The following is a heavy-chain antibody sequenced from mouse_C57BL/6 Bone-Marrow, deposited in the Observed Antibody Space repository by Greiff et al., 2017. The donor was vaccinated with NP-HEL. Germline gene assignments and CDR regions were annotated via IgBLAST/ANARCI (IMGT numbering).Heavy chain of an antibody. D-gene: IGHD1-1*01. CDR2: IYPGDGDT. Sequence: SGPELVKPGASVKISCKASGYAFSSSWMNWVKQRPGKGLEWIGRIYPGDGDTNYNGKFKGKATLTADKSSSTAYMQLSSLTSEDSAVYFCARRHGSSLYYFDYWGQGTTLTVSS. CDR3: ARRHGSSLYYFDY. V-gene: IGHV1-82*01. CDR1: GYAFSSSW. J-gene: IGHJ2*01.